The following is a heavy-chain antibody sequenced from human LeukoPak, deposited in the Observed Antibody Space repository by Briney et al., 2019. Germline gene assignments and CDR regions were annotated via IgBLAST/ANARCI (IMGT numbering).Heavy chain of an antibody. CDR3: ARNVYSGYGIDY. Sequence: SQTLSLTCTVSGGSISSGSYYWSWIRQPAGKGLEWIGRIYTSGSTNYNPSLKSRVTISVDTSKNQFSLKLSSVTAADTAVYYCARNVYSGYGIDYWGQGTLVTVSS. J-gene: IGHJ4*02. V-gene: IGHV4-61*02. D-gene: IGHD5-12*01. CDR1: GGSISSGSYY. CDR2: IYTSGST.